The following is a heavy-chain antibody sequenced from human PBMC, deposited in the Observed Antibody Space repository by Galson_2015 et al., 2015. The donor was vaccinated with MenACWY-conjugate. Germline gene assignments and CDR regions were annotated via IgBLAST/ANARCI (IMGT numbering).Heavy chain of an antibody. CDR2: ISDDGSKK. V-gene: IGHV3-30*18. Sequence: SLRLSCAASGFTFGSFCMHWVRQAPGKRPEWVAVISDDGSKKFYADSLKGRFTISRDNSKNTLYLQVDSLRPEDTALYYCAKEPFGSGPFDIWGRGTMVTVSS. J-gene: IGHJ3*02. D-gene: IGHD3-10*01. CDR3: AKEPFGSGPFDI. CDR1: GFTFGSFC.